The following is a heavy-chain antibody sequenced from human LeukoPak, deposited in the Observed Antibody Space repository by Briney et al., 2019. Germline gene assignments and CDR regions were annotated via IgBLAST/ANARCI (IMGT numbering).Heavy chain of an antibody. CDR3: ARGAYSSSWYGRANWFDP. V-gene: IGHV3-30-3*01. D-gene: IGHD6-13*01. CDR2: ISYDGSNK. CDR1: GFTFSSYA. Sequence: GRSLRLSRAASGFTFSSYAMHWVRQAPGKGLEWVAVISYDGSNKYYADSVKGRFTISRDNSKNTLYLQMNSLRAEDTAVYYCARGAYSSSWYGRANWFDPWGQGTLVTVSS. J-gene: IGHJ5*02.